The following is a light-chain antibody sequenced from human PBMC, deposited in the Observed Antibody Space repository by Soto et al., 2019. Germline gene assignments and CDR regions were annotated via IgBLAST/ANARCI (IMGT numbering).Light chain of an antibody. J-gene: IGKJ2*01. Sequence: DIQMTQSPSSLSASVGDRVTIPCRASQSISSYLNWYQQKPGNAPQLLIYAASSLQIGVPATFSCSGSGPDFTLTISSLQPEDFATYYCQQCYSTPYTFGQGTKLEIK. V-gene: IGKV1-39*01. CDR1: QSISSY. CDR3: QQCYSTPYT. CDR2: AAS.